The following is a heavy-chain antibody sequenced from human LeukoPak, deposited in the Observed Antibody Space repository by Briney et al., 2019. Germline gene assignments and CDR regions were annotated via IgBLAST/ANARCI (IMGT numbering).Heavy chain of an antibody. CDR3: AKAAPEGSSSWYFFDY. Sequence: GGSLRLSCAASGFTFSSYSMNWVRQAPGKGLEWVSSISSSSSYIYYADSVKGRFTISRDNAKNSLYLQMNSLRAEDTAVYYCAKAAPEGSSSWYFFDYWGQGTLVTVSS. CDR2: ISSSSSYI. V-gene: IGHV3-21*01. D-gene: IGHD6-13*01. CDR1: GFTFSSYS. J-gene: IGHJ4*02.